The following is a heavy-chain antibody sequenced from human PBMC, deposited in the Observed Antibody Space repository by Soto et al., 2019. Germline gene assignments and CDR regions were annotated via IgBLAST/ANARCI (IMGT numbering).Heavy chain of an antibody. Sequence: GGSLRLSCAASGFTFSSYIMNWVRQAPGKGLEWVSYISSSSSTIYYADSVKGRFTISRDNAKNSLYLQMNSLRAEDTAVYYCARDTSLGIVVVPAAIFAFDIWGQGTMVTVSS. CDR2: ISSSSSTI. D-gene: IGHD2-2*03. CDR1: GFTFSSYI. CDR3: ARDTSLGIVVVPAAIFAFDI. V-gene: IGHV3-48*01. J-gene: IGHJ3*02.